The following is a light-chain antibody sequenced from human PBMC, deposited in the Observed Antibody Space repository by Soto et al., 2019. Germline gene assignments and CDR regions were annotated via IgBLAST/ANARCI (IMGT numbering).Light chain of an antibody. J-gene: IGLJ1*01. CDR2: DVN. Sequence: QSALTQPASVSGSPGQSITISCTGTSSDVGSYNYVSWYQHHPGKAPKLMIYDVNNRPSGVSNRFSGSKSGNAASLTISGLHTEDEADYYCCSLTSSSTLYVFGTGTKLTVL. V-gene: IGLV2-14*03. CDR3: CSLTSSSTLYV. CDR1: SSDVGSYNY.